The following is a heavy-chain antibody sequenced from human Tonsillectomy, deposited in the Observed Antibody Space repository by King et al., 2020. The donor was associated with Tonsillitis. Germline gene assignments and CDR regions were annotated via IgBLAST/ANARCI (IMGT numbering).Heavy chain of an antibody. J-gene: IGHJ3*02. CDR3: AKDLAWEVLIEDGAFDI. Sequence: VQLVESGGGLVQPGGSLRLSCAASGFTFSSYAMNWVRQAPGKGLEWVSGISGSGRSTYYADSVKGRFTISRDNSKNTLYLQMDSLRAEDTAVYYCAKDLAWEVLIEDGAFDIWGQGTMVIVSS. V-gene: IGHV3-23*04. CDR1: GFTFSSYA. D-gene: IGHD1-26*01. CDR2: ISGSGRST.